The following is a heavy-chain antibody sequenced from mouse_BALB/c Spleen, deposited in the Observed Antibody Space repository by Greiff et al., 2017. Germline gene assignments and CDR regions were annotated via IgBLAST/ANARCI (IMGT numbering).Heavy chain of an antibody. J-gene: IGHJ3*01. CDR2: ISYDGSN. CDR3: ARVDGNAWFAY. Sequence: EVQVVESGPGLVTPSQSLSLTCSVTGYSITSGYYWNWIRQFPGNKLEWMGYISYDGSNNYNPSLKNRISITRDTSKNQFFLKLNSVTTEDTATYYCARVDGNAWFAYWGQGTLVTVSA. CDR1: GYSITSGYY. V-gene: IGHV3-6*02. D-gene: IGHD2-1*01.